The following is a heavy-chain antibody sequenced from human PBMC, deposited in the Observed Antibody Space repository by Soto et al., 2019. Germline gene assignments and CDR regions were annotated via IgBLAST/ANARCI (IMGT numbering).Heavy chain of an antibody. D-gene: IGHD3-9*01. CDR2: INPSGGST. CDR1: GYTFTSYY. Sequence: ASVKVSCKASGYTFTSYYMHWVRQAPGQGLEWMGIINPSGGSTSYAQKFQGRVTMTRDTSTSTVYMELSGLRSEDTAVYYCAREWSYDILTGHNRFDPWGQGTLVTVSS. J-gene: IGHJ5*02. CDR3: AREWSYDILTGHNRFDP. V-gene: IGHV1-46*01.